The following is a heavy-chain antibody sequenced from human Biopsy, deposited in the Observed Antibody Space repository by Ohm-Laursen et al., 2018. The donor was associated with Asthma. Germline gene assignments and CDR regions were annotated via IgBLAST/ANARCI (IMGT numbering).Heavy chain of an antibody. J-gene: IGHJ4*02. CDR1: GGSIRSYY. D-gene: IGHD2-15*01. V-gene: IGHV4-59*01. Sequence: SETLSLTCPVSGGSIRSYYWTWIRQPPGKGLEWIGNIHYSGSTYSNPSLKSRVTISVDTSKKQISLRLSSVIAADTAVYYCAGFCSGGNCPDHWGQGTLVTVSS. CDR3: AGFCSGGNCPDH. CDR2: IHYSGST.